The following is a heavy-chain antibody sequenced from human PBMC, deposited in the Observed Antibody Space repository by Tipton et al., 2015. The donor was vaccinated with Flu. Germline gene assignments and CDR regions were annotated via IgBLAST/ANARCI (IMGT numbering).Heavy chain of an antibody. CDR1: GGSTSSGSYY. J-gene: IGHJ5*02. D-gene: IGHD4-11*01. CDR3: ARRDYSNYVSDPKSWFDP. V-gene: IGHV4-61*02. Sequence: TLSLTCTVSGGSTSSGSYYWSWIRQPAGKGLEWIGRIYTTGSTKYNPSLKSRVTISLDTSKNRFSLNLSSVTAADTAVYYCARRDYSNYVSDPKSWFDPWGQGTLVTVSS. CDR2: IYTTGST.